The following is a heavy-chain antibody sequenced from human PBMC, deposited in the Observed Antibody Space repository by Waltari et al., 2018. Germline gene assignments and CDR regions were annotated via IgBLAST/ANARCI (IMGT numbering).Heavy chain of an antibody. CDR1: GFTFRSYW. Sequence: EVQLVESGGGLVQPGGSLRLSCAASGFTFRSYWMSWVRQAPGKGLEWVANIKQDGSEKYYVDSVKGRFTISRDNAKNSLYLQMNSLRAEDTAVYYCAREGITMVRGVIGYWGQGTLVTVSS. CDR3: AREGITMVRGVIGY. CDR2: IKQDGSEK. V-gene: IGHV3-7*01. J-gene: IGHJ4*02. D-gene: IGHD3-10*01.